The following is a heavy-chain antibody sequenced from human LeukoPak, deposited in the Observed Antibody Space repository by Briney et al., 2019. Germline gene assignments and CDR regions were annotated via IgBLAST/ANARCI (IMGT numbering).Heavy chain of an antibody. D-gene: IGHD2-2*01. J-gene: IGHJ6*03. CDR2: ISSSSSYI. CDR1: GFTFSSYS. Sequence: GGSLRLSCAASGFTFSSYSMNWVRQAPGKGLEWVSSISSSSSYIYYADSVKGRFTISRDNAKNSLYLQMNSLRAEDTAVYYCAKDGLVVPAATTYYYYYYYMDVWGKGTTVTISS. V-gene: IGHV3-21*01. CDR3: AKDGLVVPAATTYYYYYYYMDV.